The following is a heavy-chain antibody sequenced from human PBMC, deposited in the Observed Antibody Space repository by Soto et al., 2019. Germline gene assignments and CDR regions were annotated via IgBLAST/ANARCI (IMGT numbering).Heavy chain of an antibody. Sequence: EVQLVESGGGLVQPGGSLRLACAASGFTFSSYWMHWVRQAPGKGLVWISRIIRDGSSTNYADSVKGRFTISRDNAKNMLYLEINSLRADDTAVYFCGRGGSGIYGMDIWGQGTMVIVSS. CDR2: IIRDGSST. V-gene: IGHV3-74*01. D-gene: IGHD6-13*01. CDR3: GRGGSGIYGMDI. CDR1: GFTFSSYW. J-gene: IGHJ6*02.